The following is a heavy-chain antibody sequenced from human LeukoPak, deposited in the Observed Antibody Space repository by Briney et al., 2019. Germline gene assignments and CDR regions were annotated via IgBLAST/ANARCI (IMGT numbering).Heavy chain of an antibody. CDR3: VREGEGPLSKDFDY. D-gene: IGHD2/OR15-2a*01. CDR2: IGPHSTFT. CDR1: GFTFTDHY. Sequence: ASAKVSCKSSGFTFTDHYIHWVRQGPGQGLEWMGYIGPHSTFTSSPQEFQGRVTMTRDASMSTAYMEPTRLTSDDTAVYYCVREGEGPLSKDFDYWGQGTLVTVSS. J-gene: IGHJ4*02. V-gene: IGHV1-2*02.